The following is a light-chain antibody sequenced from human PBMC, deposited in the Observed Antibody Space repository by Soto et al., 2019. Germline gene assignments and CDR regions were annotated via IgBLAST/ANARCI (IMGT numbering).Light chain of an antibody. V-gene: IGKV1-9*01. CDR3: QQLNSSPFI. CDR1: QAIDTY. J-gene: IGKJ5*01. CDR2: AAS. Sequence: DIQLTQSPSFLSASVGDRVTITCRASQAIDTYLAWYQQKPGKAPKLLIYAASLLQSGAPSRFSGSGSETELTLTIHSLQPEDFASYHCQQLNSSPFIFGQGTRLEIK.